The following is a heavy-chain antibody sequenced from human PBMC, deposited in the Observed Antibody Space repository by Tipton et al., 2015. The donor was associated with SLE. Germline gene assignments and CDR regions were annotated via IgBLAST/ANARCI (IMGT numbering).Heavy chain of an antibody. Sequence: TLSLTCAVYGGSISAYYWSWIRQPPGKGLEWIGEISHTGSTNFNPSLKSRVAISADTSKRQFSLKLSSVTAADTAVYYCARRVSGIPAAGYDAFDIWGHGTLVTVSS. CDR1: GGSISAYY. D-gene: IGHD6-25*01. CDR2: ISHTGST. V-gene: IGHV4-34*01. CDR3: ARRVSGIPAAGYDAFDI. J-gene: IGHJ3*02.